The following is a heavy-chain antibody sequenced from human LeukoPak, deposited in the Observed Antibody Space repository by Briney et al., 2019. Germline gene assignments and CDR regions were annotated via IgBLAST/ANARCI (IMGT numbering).Heavy chain of an antibody. CDR2: INPNSGGT. V-gene: IGHV1-2*06. Sequence: ASVKVSCKASGYTFTGYYMHWVRQAPGQGLEWMGRINPNSGGTNYAQKFQGRVTMTRDTSISTAYMELSSLRSEDTAVYYCAREMATITYAFDIWGQGTMVTVSS. CDR1: GYTFTGYY. D-gene: IGHD5-24*01. CDR3: AREMATITYAFDI. J-gene: IGHJ3*02.